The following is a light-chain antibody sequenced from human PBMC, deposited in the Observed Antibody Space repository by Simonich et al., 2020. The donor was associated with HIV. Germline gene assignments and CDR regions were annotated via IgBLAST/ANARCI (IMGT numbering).Light chain of an antibody. J-gene: IGKJ4*01. CDR1: QDITNY. V-gene: IGKV1-33*01. CDR3: QQYDSLPLT. CDR2: DAS. Sequence: DIQMTQSPSSLSASVVDRVTITCQASQDITNYLNWYQQKPGKAPKLLIYDASNLETGVPTRFSGSVSGTDFTFTISSLQPEDIATYYCQQYDSLPLTFGRGSKVEIK.